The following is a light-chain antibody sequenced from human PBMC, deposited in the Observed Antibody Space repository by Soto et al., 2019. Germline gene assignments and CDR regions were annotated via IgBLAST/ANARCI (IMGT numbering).Light chain of an antibody. Sequence: DIVMTQSPATLSVSPGEITTLSCRASRSVTTSLAWYQQKPGQAPRLLIYGASTRATGIPARFSGSGSGADFTLTISSLQSEDFALYYCQQYMHWPRTFGQGTKVDIK. CDR2: GAS. CDR3: QQYMHWPRT. V-gene: IGKV3-15*01. J-gene: IGKJ1*01. CDR1: RSVTTS.